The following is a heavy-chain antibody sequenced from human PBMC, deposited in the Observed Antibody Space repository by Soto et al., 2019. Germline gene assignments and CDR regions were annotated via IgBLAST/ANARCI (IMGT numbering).Heavy chain of an antibody. V-gene: IGHV2-5*02. Sequence: QITLKESGPPLVKPTQTLSLTCTFSGFSLSTSGVGVAWIRQPPEKALEWLAIIYWDDDKRYSPSLKSRLTITKDTSKNQVVLTMTNMDPVDTATYYCAHPRLRGYFDYWGRGTLVTVSS. CDR3: AHPRLRGYFDY. CDR2: IYWDDDK. J-gene: IGHJ4*02. CDR1: GFSLSTSGVG.